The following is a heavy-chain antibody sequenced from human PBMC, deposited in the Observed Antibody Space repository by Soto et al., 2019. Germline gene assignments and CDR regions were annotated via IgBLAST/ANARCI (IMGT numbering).Heavy chain of an antibody. V-gene: IGHV3-23*01. Sequence: GGSLRLSCAASGFTFSSYAMSWVRQAPGKGLEWVSAISGSGGSTYYADSVKGRFTISRDNSKNTLYLQMNSLRAEDTAVYYCANTVTTVPTAHQTYYFDYWGQGTLVTVSS. CDR1: GFTFSSYA. D-gene: IGHD4-17*01. J-gene: IGHJ4*02. CDR2: ISGSGGST. CDR3: ANTVTTVPTAHQTYYFDY.